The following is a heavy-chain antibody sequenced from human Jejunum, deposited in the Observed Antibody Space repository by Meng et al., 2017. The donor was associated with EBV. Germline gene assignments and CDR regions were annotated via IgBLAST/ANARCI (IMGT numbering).Heavy chain of an antibody. CDR3: TDVGGDMI. CDR1: GGSANCVNVY. Sequence: GWGQGLSRPRGTLSLASTVSGGSANCVNVYWRWTWQPPGKGLEWIGYIYYSGTPKYIPPLKSRVTISLDTAKNQCSLTLSSVTAADTVVYYCTDVGGDMIWGQGILVTVSS. D-gene: IGHD3-16*01. V-gene: IGHV4-61*01. CDR2: IYYSGTP. J-gene: IGHJ4*02.